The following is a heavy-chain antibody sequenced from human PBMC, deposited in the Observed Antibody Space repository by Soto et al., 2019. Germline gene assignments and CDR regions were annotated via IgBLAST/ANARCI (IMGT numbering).Heavy chain of an antibody. D-gene: IGHD3-22*01. J-gene: IGHJ4*02. Sequence: SGPTLVNPTQTLTLTCTFSGFSLSTSGMCVSRIRQPPGKALEWLALIDWDDDKYYSTSLKTRLTISKDTSKNQVVLTMTNMDPVDTATYYCARIREYYDSSGYYFDYWGQGXLVTVSS. CDR1: GFSLSTSGMC. CDR3: ARIREYYDSSGYYFDY. V-gene: IGHV2-70*01. CDR2: IDWDDDK.